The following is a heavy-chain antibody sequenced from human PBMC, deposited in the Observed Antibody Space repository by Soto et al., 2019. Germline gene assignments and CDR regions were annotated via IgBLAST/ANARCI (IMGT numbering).Heavy chain of an antibody. D-gene: IGHD2-2*01. J-gene: IGHJ4*02. Sequence: SETLSLTCAVYGGSFSGYYWSWIRQPPGKGLEWIGEINHSGSTNYNPSLKSRVTISVETSKNQFSLKLSSVTAADTAVYYCARGPDIVVVPAAVFDYWGQGTLVTVSS. CDR3: ARGPDIVVVPAAVFDY. CDR1: GGSFSGYY. CDR2: INHSGST. V-gene: IGHV4-34*01.